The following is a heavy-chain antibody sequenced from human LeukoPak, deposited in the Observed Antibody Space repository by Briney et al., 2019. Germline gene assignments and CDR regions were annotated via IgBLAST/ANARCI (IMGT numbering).Heavy chain of an antibody. CDR3: ARHYLYDTSGDGTYYFDY. V-gene: IGHV4-38-2*01. D-gene: IGHD3-22*01. CDR2: IYHSGST. CDR1: GYSINSGYH. Sequence: PSETLSLTCFVSGYSINSGYHWGWIRQHPGEGLEWIRSIYHSGSTYYNPSLKSRVTIAIDTSKNQFSLKLSSVTAADTAVYYCARHYLYDTSGDGTYYFDYWGQGTLVTVSS. J-gene: IGHJ4*02.